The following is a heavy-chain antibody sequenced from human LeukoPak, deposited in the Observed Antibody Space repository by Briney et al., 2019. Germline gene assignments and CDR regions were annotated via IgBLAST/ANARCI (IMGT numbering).Heavy chain of an antibody. CDR2: IYFDGST. V-gene: IGHV4-39*07. D-gene: IGHD3-22*01. J-gene: IGHJ4*02. CDR1: GGSVSSSSYY. Sequence: SETLSLTCTVSGGSVSSSSYYWGWIRQTPGKGLEWIGIIYFDGSTFYNPSLKSRVTLSVDTSKHQFSLKMSSVTAADTAMYYCVSEPLEYDTSGYFDKWGRGTLVTVSS. CDR3: VSEPLEYDTSGYFDK.